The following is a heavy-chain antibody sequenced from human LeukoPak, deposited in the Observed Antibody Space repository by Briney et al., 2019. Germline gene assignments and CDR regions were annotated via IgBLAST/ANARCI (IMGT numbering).Heavy chain of an antibody. CDR1: GGSISSSSYY. V-gene: IGHV4-39*07. CDR2: INHSGNA. Sequence: SETLSLTCTVSGGSISSSSYYWGWIRQPPGKGLEWIGEINHSGNANSNPSLKSRVTMSVDTSKNQFSLKLSSVTAADTAVYYCARALYYDSSGYYDSNWFDPWGQGTLVTVSS. CDR3: ARALYYDSSGYYDSNWFDP. J-gene: IGHJ5*02. D-gene: IGHD3-22*01.